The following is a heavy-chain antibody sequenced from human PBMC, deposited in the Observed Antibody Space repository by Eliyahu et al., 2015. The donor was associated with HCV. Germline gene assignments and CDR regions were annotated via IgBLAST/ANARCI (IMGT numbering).Heavy chain of an antibody. V-gene: IGHV4-39*07. J-gene: IGHJ6*02. CDR3: ARVSYYYGSGSYSPPNYYYYYGMDV. CDR2: IYYSGST. Sequence: QLQLQESGPGLVKPSETLSLTCTVSGGSISSSSYYWGWIRQPPGKGLEWIGGIYYSGSTYYNPSLKSRVTISVDTSKNQFSLKLSSVTAADTAVYYCARVSYYYGSGSYSPPNYYYYYGMDVWGQGTTVTVSS. CDR1: GGSISSSSYY. D-gene: IGHD3-10*01.